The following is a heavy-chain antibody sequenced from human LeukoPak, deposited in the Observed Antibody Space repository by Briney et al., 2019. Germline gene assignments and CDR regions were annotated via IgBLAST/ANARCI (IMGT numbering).Heavy chain of an antibody. D-gene: IGHD1-26*01. CDR2: ISGSGGST. CDR1: GFTFSSYA. J-gene: IGHJ4*02. V-gene: IGHV3-23*01. CDR3: AKQWAYSGSYYGLDY. Sequence: PGGSLRLSCAASGFTFSSYAMSWVRQAPGKGLEWVSAISGSGGSTYYADSVKGRFTISRDNSKNTLYLQMDSLRAEDTAVYYCAKQWAYSGSYYGLDYWGQGTLVTVSS.